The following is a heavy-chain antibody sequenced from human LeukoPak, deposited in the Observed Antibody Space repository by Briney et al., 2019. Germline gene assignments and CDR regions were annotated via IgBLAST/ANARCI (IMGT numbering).Heavy chain of an antibody. Sequence: PSQTLSLTCTVSGGSISSGGYYWSWIRRHPGKGLEWIGYIYYSGSTYYNPSLKSRVTISVDTSKNQFSLKLSSVTAADTAVYYCATAPGYSYGLLDDAFDIWGQGTMVTVSS. CDR1: GGSISSGGYY. CDR3: ATAPGYSYGLLDDAFDI. D-gene: IGHD5-18*01. CDR2: IYYSGST. J-gene: IGHJ3*02. V-gene: IGHV4-31*03.